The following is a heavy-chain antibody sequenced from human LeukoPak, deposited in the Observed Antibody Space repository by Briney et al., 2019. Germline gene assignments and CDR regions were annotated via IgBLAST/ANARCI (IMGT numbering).Heavy chain of an antibody. V-gene: IGHV1-18*01. CDR3: ARDGRGHWDTRIWYLGNWFDP. Sequence: ASVKVSFTASGYTFTTYGISWVRQAPGQGPEWMGWISTYSGNTHYAQELQGRVTLTTDTSTSTAYMDLRSLRSDDTAVYYCARDGRGHWDTRIWYLGNWFDPWGQGTLVTVSS. CDR1: GYTFTTYG. CDR2: ISTYSGNT. D-gene: IGHD6-13*01. J-gene: IGHJ5*02.